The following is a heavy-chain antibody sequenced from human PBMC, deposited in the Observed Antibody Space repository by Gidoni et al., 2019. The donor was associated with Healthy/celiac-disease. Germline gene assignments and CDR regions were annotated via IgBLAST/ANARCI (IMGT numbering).Heavy chain of an antibody. D-gene: IGHD4-4*01. CDR3: ARDVDDYSNKDY. CDR2: INPNSGGT. V-gene: IGHV1-2*02. Sequence: QVQLVQSGAEVQTPGASVQVSCKASGYTFTGYYMHWVRQAPGQGLEWMGWINPNSGGTNYAQKFKGRGTMTRDTSISTAYMELSRLRSDDTAVYYCARDVDDYSNKDYWGQGTLVTVSS. J-gene: IGHJ4*02. CDR1: GYTFTGYY.